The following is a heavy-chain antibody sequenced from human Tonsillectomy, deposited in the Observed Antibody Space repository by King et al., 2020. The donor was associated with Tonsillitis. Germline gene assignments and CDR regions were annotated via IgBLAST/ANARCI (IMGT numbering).Heavy chain of an antibody. J-gene: IGHJ4*02. D-gene: IGHD6-6*01. Sequence: VQLQESGPGLVKPSQTLSLTCTVSGCSISSGNYYWSWIRQPAGKGLEWIGRIYTSGSTNYNPSLKSRVTMSVDTSKNQFSLKLSSVTAADTAVYYCARYTSSSFFDYWGQGTLVTVSS. V-gene: IGHV4-61*02. CDR1: GCSISSGNYY. CDR2: IYTSGST. CDR3: ARYTSSSFFDY.